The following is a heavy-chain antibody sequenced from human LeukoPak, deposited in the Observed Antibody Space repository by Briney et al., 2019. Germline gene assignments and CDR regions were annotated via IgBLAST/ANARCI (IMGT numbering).Heavy chain of an antibody. CDR2: VDHTGST. Sequence: SETLSLTCSVSDDSITMYYWTWIRQPPGKGLEWIGYVDHTGSTNFNPSLNGRVSISRDTSKNLFYLRLRSVTAADTAVYFCARGRVSSSTWYSTYYYYFYMDVWGKGTTVTVSS. V-gene: IGHV4-59*01. CDR1: DDSITMYY. D-gene: IGHD4-11*01. J-gene: IGHJ6*03. CDR3: ARGRVSSSTWYSTYYYYFYMDV.